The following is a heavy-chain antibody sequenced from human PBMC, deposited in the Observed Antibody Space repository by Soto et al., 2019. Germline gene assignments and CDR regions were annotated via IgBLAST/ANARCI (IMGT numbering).Heavy chain of an antibody. D-gene: IGHD2-15*01. CDR2: ISGSGRST. V-gene: IGHV3-23*01. Sequence: EVQLLESGGGAVQPGGSLRLSCSASGFTFSNYAMSWVRQAPGKGLEWVASISGSGRSTNYADSVKGRFTISRDNSKNTLAVQMRSLRAEDTAVYYCARDGGNICSGGSCYFQAPDYWGQGTLVTVSP. J-gene: IGHJ4*02. CDR3: ARDGGNICSGGSCYFQAPDY. CDR1: GFTFSNYA.